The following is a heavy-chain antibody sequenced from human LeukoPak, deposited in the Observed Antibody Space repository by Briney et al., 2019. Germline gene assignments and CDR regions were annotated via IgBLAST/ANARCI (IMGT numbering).Heavy chain of an antibody. CDR1: GGSLSSGDYY. CDR3: ARQTRGYSYGYYYYYMDV. CDR2: IYYSGST. Sequence: PSETLSLTCTVSGGSLSSGDYYWSWVRQPPGKGLEWIGYIYYSGSTYYNPSLKSRVTISVDTSKNQFSLKLSSVTAADTAVYYCARQTRGYSYGYYYYYMDVWGKGTTVTVSS. V-gene: IGHV4-30-4*08. J-gene: IGHJ6*03. D-gene: IGHD5-18*01.